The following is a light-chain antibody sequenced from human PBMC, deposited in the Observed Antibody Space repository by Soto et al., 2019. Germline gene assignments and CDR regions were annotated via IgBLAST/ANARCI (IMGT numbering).Light chain of an antibody. CDR1: SSDVGGYTY. V-gene: IGLV2-14*01. CDR2: DVS. CDR3: SSYTTSNTRQRD. Sequence: QSVMTQPASVSGSPGQAITIPCSGTSSDVGGYTYVSWYQQHTGKAPKFIIYDVSNRPSGVSNRFSGSKSGNTASLTISGLQAEDEADYYCSSYTTSNTRQRDFGTGTKVTVL. J-gene: IGLJ1*01.